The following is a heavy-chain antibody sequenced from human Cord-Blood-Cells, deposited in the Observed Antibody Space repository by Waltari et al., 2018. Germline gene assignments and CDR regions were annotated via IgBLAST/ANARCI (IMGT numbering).Heavy chain of an antibody. Sequence: QVQLVQSGAEVKKPGSSVKVSCKASGGTFSSYAISWVRQAPGQGLEWMGRIIPILGIANYAQKFQGRVTITADKSTSTAYMELSSLRSEDTAVYYCARDSWEVAAHNKYMDVWGKGTTVTVSS. V-gene: IGHV1-69*09. CDR1: GGTFSSYA. CDR3: ARDSWEVAAHNKYMDV. J-gene: IGHJ6*03. CDR2: IIPILGIA. D-gene: IGHD6-6*01.